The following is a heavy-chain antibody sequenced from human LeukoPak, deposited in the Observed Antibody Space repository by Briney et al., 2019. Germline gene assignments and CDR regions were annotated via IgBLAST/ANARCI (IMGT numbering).Heavy chain of an antibody. Sequence: GGSLRLSCAASGFTFSSYWMSWVRQAPGKGLEWVANIKQDGSEKYYVDSVKGRFTISRDNAKNSLYLQMNSLRAEDTAVYYCARDGFGGSYRFDYWGQGTLVTVSS. D-gene: IGHD1-26*01. V-gene: IGHV3-7*01. CDR2: IKQDGSEK. CDR3: ARDGFGGSYRFDY. CDR1: GFTFSSYW. J-gene: IGHJ4*02.